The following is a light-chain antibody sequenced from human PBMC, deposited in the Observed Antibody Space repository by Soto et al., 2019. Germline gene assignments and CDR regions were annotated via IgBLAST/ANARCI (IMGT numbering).Light chain of an antibody. CDR3: QQYHTWPA. Sequence: EIVMTQSPATLSVSPGERVTLSCRASQSVFSSLAWYQQKPGQAPRLLIYGAATRATGIPARFSGSGSGTDFTLTISSLQSEDFPVYFCQQYHTWPAFGRGTRVEI. J-gene: IGKJ4*02. CDR1: QSVFSS. V-gene: IGKV3-15*01. CDR2: GAA.